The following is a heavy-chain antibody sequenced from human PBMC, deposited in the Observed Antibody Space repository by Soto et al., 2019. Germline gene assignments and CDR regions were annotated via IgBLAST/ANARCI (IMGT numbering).Heavy chain of an antibody. V-gene: IGHV4-34*01. Sequence: SETLSLTCAVYGGSFSGYYWSWIRQPPGKGLEWIGEINHSGSTNYNPSLKSRVTISVDTSKNQFSLKLSSVTAADTAVYYCARLRRDCYNRGAYDYWGQGTLVTVSS. J-gene: IGHJ4*02. CDR1: GGSFSGYY. CDR3: ARLRRDCYNRGAYDY. CDR2: INHSGST. D-gene: IGHD2-21*01.